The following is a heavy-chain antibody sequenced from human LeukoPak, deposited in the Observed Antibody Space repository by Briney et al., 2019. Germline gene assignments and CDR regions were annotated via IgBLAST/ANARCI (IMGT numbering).Heavy chain of an antibody. J-gene: IGHJ3*02. V-gene: IGHV4-4*02. CDR2: VNLQGST. Sequence: SGTLSLTCGVSGGSITSTNYWTWVRQPPGKGLEWIGEVNLQGSTNYNPSLMGRVAISVDMSENHISLQLTSVTAADTAAHYCARDRGHSYGCDAFDIWGQGTMVTVSS. CDR1: GGSITSTNY. D-gene: IGHD5-18*01. CDR3: ARDRGHSYGCDAFDI.